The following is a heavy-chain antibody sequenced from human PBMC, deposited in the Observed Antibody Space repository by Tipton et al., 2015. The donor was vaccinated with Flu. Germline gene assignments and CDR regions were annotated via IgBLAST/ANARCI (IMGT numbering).Heavy chain of an antibody. J-gene: IGHJ4*02. CDR2: IYTSGST. CDR1: GGSISSGSYY. V-gene: IGHV4-61*02. D-gene: IGHD4-17*01. CDR3: ASRLNGDVDY. Sequence: LRLSCTVSGGSISSGSYYWSWIRQPAGKGLEWIGRIYTSGSTNYNPSLKSRVTISVDASKNQFSLKLSSVTAADTAVYYCASRLNGDVDYWGQGTLVTVSS.